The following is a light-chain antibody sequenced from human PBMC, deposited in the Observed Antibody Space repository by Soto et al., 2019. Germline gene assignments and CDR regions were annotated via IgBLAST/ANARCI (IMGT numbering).Light chain of an antibody. CDR1: QSLLYSNGYNY. CDR2: LGS. J-gene: IGKJ3*01. V-gene: IGKV2-28*01. Sequence: IVMTQSPLSLPVTPGEPASISCRSSQSLLYSNGYNYLDWYVQKPGQSPQLLIYLGSNRASGVPDRFSGSGSGTDFTLKISRVEAEDVGVYYCMQALQTPITFGPGTKVDIK. CDR3: MQALQTPIT.